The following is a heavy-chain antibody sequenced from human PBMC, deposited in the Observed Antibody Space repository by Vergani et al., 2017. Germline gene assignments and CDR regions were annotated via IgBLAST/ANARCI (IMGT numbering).Heavy chain of an antibody. Sequence: EVQLVESGGGLVQPGGSLRLSCAASGFTFSSYSMNWVRQAPGKGLEWVSYISSSSSTIYYADSVKGRFTISRDNDKNSLYLQMNSLRAEDTAVYYCARYQSRLSETYGMDVWGQGTTVTVSS. CDR3: ARYQSRLSETYGMDV. J-gene: IGHJ6*02. D-gene: IGHD2-2*01. CDR2: ISSSSSTI. V-gene: IGHV3-48*01. CDR1: GFTFSSYS.